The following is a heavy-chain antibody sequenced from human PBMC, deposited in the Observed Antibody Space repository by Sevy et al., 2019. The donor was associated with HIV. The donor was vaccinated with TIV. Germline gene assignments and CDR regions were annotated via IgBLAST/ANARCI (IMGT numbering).Heavy chain of an antibody. D-gene: IGHD1-1*01. J-gene: IGHJ4*02. V-gene: IGHV4-34*01. CDR3: ARECGTGSRYDY. Sequence: SETLSLTCAVYGGSFSGYYWSWIRQPPGKGLEWIGEINHSGSTNYNPSLKSRVTISADTSKNQFSLKLSSVTAADTAVYYCARECGTGSRYDYWGQGTLVTVSS. CDR1: GGSFSGYY. CDR2: INHSGST.